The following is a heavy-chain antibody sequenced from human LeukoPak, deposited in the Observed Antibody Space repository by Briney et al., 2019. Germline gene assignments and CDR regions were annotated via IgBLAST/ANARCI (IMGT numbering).Heavy chain of an antibody. D-gene: IGHD3-22*01. CDR2: ISGSGGST. V-gene: IGHV3-23*01. Sequence: AGGSLRLSCAASGFTFSSYAMSWVRQAPGKGLEWVSAISGSGGSTYYADSVKGRFTISRDNSKNTLYLQMNSLRAEDTAVYYCAKLLRVTQYYDSSGHTQGGAFDIWGQGTMVTVSS. J-gene: IGHJ3*02. CDR1: GFTFSSYA. CDR3: AKLLRVTQYYDSSGHTQGGAFDI.